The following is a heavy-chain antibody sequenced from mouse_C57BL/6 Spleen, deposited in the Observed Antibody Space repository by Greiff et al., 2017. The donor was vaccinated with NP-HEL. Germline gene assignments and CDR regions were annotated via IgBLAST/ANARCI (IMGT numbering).Heavy chain of an antibody. J-gene: IGHJ1*03. CDR3: ARRHYYGSSSYWYFDV. D-gene: IGHD1-1*01. Sequence: VQLQQPGAELVRPGSSVKLSCKASGYTFTSYWIHWVKQRPIQGLEWIGNIDPSDSETHYNQKFKDKATLTVDKSSSTAYMQLSSLTSEDSAVYYCARRHYYGSSSYWYFDVWGTGTTVTVSS. CDR1: GYTFTSYW. CDR2: IDPSDSET. V-gene: IGHV1-52*01.